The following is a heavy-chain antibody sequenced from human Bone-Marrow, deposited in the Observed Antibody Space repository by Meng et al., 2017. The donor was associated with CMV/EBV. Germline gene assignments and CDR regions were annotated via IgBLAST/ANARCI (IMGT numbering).Heavy chain of an antibody. CDR3: ARDQGRGYFDY. CDR2: IYSGGRT. D-gene: IGHD5-24*01. Sequence: LSCAASGFTVSSNYMSWVRQAPGKGLEWVSVIYSGGRTYYADSVKGRFTISRDNSKNTLYLQMNSLRAEDTAVYYCARDQGRGYFDYWGQGTLVTVSS. CDR1: GFTVSSNY. V-gene: IGHV3-66*02. J-gene: IGHJ4*02.